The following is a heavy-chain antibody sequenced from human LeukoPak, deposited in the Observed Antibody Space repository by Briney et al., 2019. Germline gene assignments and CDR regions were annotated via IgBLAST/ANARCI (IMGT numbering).Heavy chain of an antibody. V-gene: IGHV3-30*18. J-gene: IGHJ4*02. CDR1: GFTFSSYG. CDR3: AKVHHDFWSGTNIDY. Sequence: GRSLRLSCAASGFTFSSYGMHWVRQAPGKGLEWVAVISYDGSNKYYADSVKGRFPISRDNSKNTLYLQMNSLRAEDTAVYYCAKVHHDFWSGTNIDYWGQGTLVTVSS. D-gene: IGHD3-3*01. CDR2: ISYDGSNK.